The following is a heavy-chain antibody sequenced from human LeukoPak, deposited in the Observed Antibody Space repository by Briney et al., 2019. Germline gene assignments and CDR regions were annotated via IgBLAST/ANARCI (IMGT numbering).Heavy chain of an antibody. Sequence: SVKVSCKASGGTFSSYAISWVRQAPGQGLEWMGRIIPILGIADYAQKFQGRVTITADKSTSTAYMELSSLRSEDTAVYYCAKNWQQQLAFDYWGQGTLVTVSS. V-gene: IGHV1-69*04. D-gene: IGHD6-13*01. CDR3: AKNWQQQLAFDY. CDR1: GGTFSSYA. CDR2: IIPILGIA. J-gene: IGHJ4*02.